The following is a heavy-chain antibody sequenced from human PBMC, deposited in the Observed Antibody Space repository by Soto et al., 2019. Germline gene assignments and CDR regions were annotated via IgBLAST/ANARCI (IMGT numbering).Heavy chain of an antibody. V-gene: IGHV4-59*08. J-gene: IGHJ6*03. CDR3: ARVYCSSTSCYAGYYYYMDV. CDR1: GGSISSYY. CDR2: IYYSGST. D-gene: IGHD2-2*01. Sequence: SETLSLTCTVSGGSISSYYWSWIRQPPGKGLEWIGYIYYSGSTNYNPSLKSRVTISVDTSKNQFSLKLSSVTAADTAVYYCARVYCSSTSCYAGYYYYMDVWGKGTTVTVSS.